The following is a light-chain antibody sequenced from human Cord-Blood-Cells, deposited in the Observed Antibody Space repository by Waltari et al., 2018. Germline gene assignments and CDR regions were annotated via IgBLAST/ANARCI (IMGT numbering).Light chain of an antibody. J-gene: IGKJ2*01. CDR3: QQYGSSPRYT. CDR2: GAS. V-gene: IGKV3-20*01. CDR1: QSVSSSY. Sequence: EIVLTQSPGTLSLSPGERATLSCRASQSVSSSYLAWYQQKPGQAPRLLIYGASSRATGIPDRFRGSGSGTDFTVTISRLEPEDFAVYYCQQYGSSPRYTFGQGTKLEIK.